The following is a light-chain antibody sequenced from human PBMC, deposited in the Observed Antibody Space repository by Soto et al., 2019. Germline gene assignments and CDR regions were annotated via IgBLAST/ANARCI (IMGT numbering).Light chain of an antibody. CDR2: GAS. CDR1: QSLSSNS. CDR3: QQHGSLPPT. Sequence: EIVLTQSPGTLSLSPGETATLSCRASQSLSSNSIAWYQQRLGQAPSLLIFGASNRPTDIPDRFSGSGSGTDFNLSISRLEPEDFSVYYCQQHGSLPPTFGQGTRVDIK. J-gene: IGKJ1*01. V-gene: IGKV3-20*01.